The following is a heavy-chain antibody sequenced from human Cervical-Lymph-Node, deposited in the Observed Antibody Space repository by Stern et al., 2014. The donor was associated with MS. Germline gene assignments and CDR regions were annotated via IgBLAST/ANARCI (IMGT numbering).Heavy chain of an antibody. Sequence: VQLVESGAEVKKPGASVKVSCKVSGYTLTELSMHWVRQAPGKGLEWMGGFDTDDGETIYAQKVQGKVTMTEDTATATASMELSSLSSEATAVYYCATARPTQWELPLFDYWGQGTLVTVSS. CDR1: GYTLTELS. CDR3: ATARPTQWELPLFDY. D-gene: IGHD1-26*01. J-gene: IGHJ4*02. V-gene: IGHV1-24*01. CDR2: FDTDDGET.